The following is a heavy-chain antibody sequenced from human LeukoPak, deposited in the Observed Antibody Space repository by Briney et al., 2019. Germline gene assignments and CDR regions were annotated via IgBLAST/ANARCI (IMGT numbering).Heavy chain of an antibody. Sequence: GGSLRLSCAASGFTFSTYEMNWVRQAPGKGLQWVSYISISGSTIYYADSVKGRFTISRDNAKNSLYLQMNSLRAEDTAVYYCARVGYDILTGYYSSYYYYYMDVWGKGTTVTISS. CDR3: ARVGYDILTGYYSSYYYYYMDV. V-gene: IGHV3-48*03. D-gene: IGHD3-9*01. J-gene: IGHJ6*03. CDR1: GFTFSTYE. CDR2: ISISGSTI.